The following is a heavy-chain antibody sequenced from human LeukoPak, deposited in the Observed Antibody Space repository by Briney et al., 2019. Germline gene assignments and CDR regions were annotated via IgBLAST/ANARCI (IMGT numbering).Heavy chain of an antibody. J-gene: IGHJ3*02. D-gene: IGHD6-13*01. V-gene: IGHV3-9*01. Sequence: GGSLRLSCAAPGFIFDDYAMPWVRQPPGKGLEWVSGISWNSGSIDYADSVKGRFTMSRDNAKNSLYLQMNSLRPEDTALYYCAKGIKQQVGHDAFDIWGQGTMVTVSS. CDR1: GFIFDDYA. CDR3: AKGIKQQVGHDAFDI. CDR2: ISWNSGSI.